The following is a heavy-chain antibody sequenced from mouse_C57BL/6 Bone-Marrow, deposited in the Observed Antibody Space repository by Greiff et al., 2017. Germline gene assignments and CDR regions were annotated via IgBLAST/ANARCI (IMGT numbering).Heavy chain of an antibody. CDR1: GFTFNTYA. Sequence: EVMLVESGGGLVQPKGSLKLSCAASGFTFNTYAMHWVRQAPGKGLEWVARISSKCSNYATSYADSVKDSFTISRDDNQSILHMPMNSLKTEDTAMYYCVTECAMDYWGQGTSVTVSS. V-gene: IGHV10-3*01. J-gene: IGHJ4*01. CDR3: VTECAMDY. CDR2: ISSKCSNYAT.